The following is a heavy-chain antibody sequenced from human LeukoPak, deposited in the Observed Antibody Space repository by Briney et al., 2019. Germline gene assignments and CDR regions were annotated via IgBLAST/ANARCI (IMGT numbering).Heavy chain of an antibody. J-gene: IGHJ4*02. CDR1: GFTFSNYW. Sequence: GGSLRLSCVASGFTFSNYWMSWVRQAPGKGLEWVANIKQDGSEKYYVDSVKGRFTISRDNAQNSLFLQMNSLRAEETAVYYCARGEYYYDGGYWGQGTLVTVSS. V-gene: IGHV3-7*04. D-gene: IGHD3-22*01. CDR3: ARGEYYYDGGY. CDR2: IKQDGSEK.